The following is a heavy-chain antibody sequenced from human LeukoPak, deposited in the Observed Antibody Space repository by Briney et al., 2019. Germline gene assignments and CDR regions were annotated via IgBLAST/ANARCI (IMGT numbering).Heavy chain of an antibody. CDR1: GGSFSGYY. CDR3: AREATLGSYNWFDP. V-gene: IGHV4-34*01. J-gene: IGHJ5*02. CDR2: INHSGST. D-gene: IGHD3-16*01. Sequence: SETLSLTCAVYGGSFSGYYWSWIRQPPGKGLEWIGEINHSGSTNYNPSLKSRVTISVDTSKNQFSLKLSSVTAADTAVYYCAREATLGSYNWFDPWGQGTLVTVSS.